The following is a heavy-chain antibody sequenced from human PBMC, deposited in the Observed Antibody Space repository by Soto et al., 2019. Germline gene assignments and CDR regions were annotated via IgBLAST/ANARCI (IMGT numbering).Heavy chain of an antibody. CDR3: AQRTTLNWFDP. Sequence: GGSLRLSCAASGLTLSNYWIHWVRQAPWKGLVWVSRINPDGTSSNSADSVRGRFNISRDNAKNTVYLEVNSLRDEDTAVYYCAQRTTLNWFDPWGQGILVTVSS. D-gene: IGHD4-17*01. V-gene: IGHV3-74*01. J-gene: IGHJ5*02. CDR1: GLTLSNYW. CDR2: INPDGTSS.